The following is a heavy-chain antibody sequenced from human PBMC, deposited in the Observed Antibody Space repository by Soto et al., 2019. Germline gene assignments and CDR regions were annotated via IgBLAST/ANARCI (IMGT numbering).Heavy chain of an antibody. CDR2: IDPSDSYT. Sequence: GESLKISCKGSGYSFTSYWISWVRQMPGKGLEWMGRIDPSDSYTNYSPSFQGHVTISADKSISTAYLQWSSLKASDTAMFYCAAPKQLSMGYYYGMDVWGQGTTVTVSS. V-gene: IGHV5-10-1*01. CDR3: AAPKQLSMGYYYGMDV. J-gene: IGHJ6*02. D-gene: IGHD2-2*01. CDR1: GYSFTSYW.